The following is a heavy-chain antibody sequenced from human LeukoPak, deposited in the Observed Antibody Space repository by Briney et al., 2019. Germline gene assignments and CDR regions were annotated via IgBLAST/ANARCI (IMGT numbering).Heavy chain of an antibody. J-gene: IGHJ4*02. Sequence: SETLSLTCTVSGGAISSYYWSWIRQPPGKGLDWIGYIYYSGNTKYNPSLKSRVTISVDTSKNQFSLKLSSVTAADTAVYYCARGSSTSTIDYWGQGTLVTVST. CDR2: IYYSGNT. CDR1: GGAISSYY. CDR3: ARGSSTSTIDY. V-gene: IGHV4-59*01. D-gene: IGHD2-2*01.